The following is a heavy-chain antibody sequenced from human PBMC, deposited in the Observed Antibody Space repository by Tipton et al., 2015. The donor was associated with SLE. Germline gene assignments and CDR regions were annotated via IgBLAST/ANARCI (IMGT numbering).Heavy chain of an antibody. J-gene: IGHJ6*02. D-gene: IGHD5-18*01. Sequence: SLRLSCAASGFTFSTYWMSWVRQAPGKGLEWVANIKQDGSEKYYVDSVKGRFTISRDNAKNSLYLQMNSLRVEDTAVYYCARGSYGFCYYYYGMDVWGQGTTVTISS. CDR3: ARGSYGFCYYYYGMDV. V-gene: IGHV3-7*01. CDR1: GFTFSTYW. CDR2: IKQDGSEK.